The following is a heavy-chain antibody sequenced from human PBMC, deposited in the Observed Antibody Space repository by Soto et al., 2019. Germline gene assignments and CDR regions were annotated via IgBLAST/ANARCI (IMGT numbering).Heavy chain of an antibody. Sequence: GGSLRLSCAASGFIFKMYWMHWVRQSPGKRLVWISRIYNDGTYSDYADSVRGRFTISRDNVNDTLYLQMNNLRAEDSGLYYCTRGPRPISTGTGAYWGQGTQVTVS. J-gene: IGHJ4*02. CDR2: IYNDGTYS. V-gene: IGHV3-74*01. CDR1: GFIFKMYW. D-gene: IGHD3-10*01. CDR3: TRGPRPISTGTGAY.